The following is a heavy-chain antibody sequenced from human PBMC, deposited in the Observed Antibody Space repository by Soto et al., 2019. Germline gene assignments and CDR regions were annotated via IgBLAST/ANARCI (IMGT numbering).Heavy chain of an antibody. CDR3: TRVSPVPGYSYRV. CDR1: GFTFGDYA. CDR2: IRSKAYGGTT. V-gene: IGHV3-49*04. D-gene: IGHD5-18*01. Sequence: GGSLRLSCTASGFTFGDYAMSWVRQAPGKGLEWVGFIRSKAYGGTTEYAASVKGRFTISRDDSKSIAYLQMNSLKTEDTAVYYCTRVSPVPGYSYRVWGKGTTVTVSS. J-gene: IGHJ6*04.